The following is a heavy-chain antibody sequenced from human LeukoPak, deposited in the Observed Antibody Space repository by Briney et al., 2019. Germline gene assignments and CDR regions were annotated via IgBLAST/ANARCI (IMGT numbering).Heavy chain of an antibody. CDR3: AILTYGSGSYTYFQH. V-gene: IGHV5-10-1*01. Sequence: GESLKISCKGSGYSFTSYWISWVRQMPGKGLXXXXXIDPSDSYTNYSPSFQGHVTISADKSISTAYLQWSSLKASDTAMYYCAILTYGSGSYTYFQHWGRGTLVTVSS. CDR1: GYSFTSYW. J-gene: IGHJ1*01. CDR2: IDPSDSYT. D-gene: IGHD3-10*01.